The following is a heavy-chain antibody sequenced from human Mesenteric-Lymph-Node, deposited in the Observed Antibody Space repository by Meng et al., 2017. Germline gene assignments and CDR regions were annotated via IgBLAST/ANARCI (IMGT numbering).Heavy chain of an antibody. CDR3: ARDASIAVAGIVQYFQH. CDR1: GFTFSSYA. J-gene: IGHJ1*01. V-gene: IGHV3-30*01. CDR2: ISYDGSNK. D-gene: IGHD6-19*01. Sequence: GESLKISCAASGFTFSSYAMHWVRQAPGKGLEWVAVISYDGSNKYYADSVKGRFTISRDNSKNTLYLQMNSLRAEDTAVYYCARDASIAVAGIVQYFQHWGQGTLVTVSS.